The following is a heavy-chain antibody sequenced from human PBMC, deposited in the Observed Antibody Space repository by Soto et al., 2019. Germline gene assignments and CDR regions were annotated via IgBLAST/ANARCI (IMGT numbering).Heavy chain of an antibody. CDR2: ISGSADST. D-gene: IGHD3-10*01. CDR3: EKDCNHYGSGSYFDY. CDR1: GFAFNIYA. J-gene: IGHJ4*02. V-gene: IGHV3-23*01. Sequence: EVQLLESGGGLVQPGGSLRVSCAASGFAFNIYAMSWVRQAPGKGLEWVSVISGSADSTNYADSVKGRFTISRDNSKNTVYLQMNSLRVEDTAVYYCEKDCNHYGSGSYFDYWGQGTLVNVSS.